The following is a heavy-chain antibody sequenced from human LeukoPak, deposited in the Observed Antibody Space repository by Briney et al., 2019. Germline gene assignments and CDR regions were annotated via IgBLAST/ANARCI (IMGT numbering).Heavy chain of an antibody. D-gene: IGHD3-3*01. CDR1: GFTFSNYA. V-gene: IGHV3-30-3*01. Sequence: PGGSLRLSCAASGFTFSNYAMHWVRQAPGKGLEWVAIISYDGSNKYYADSVKGRFTISRDNAKNSLYLQMNSLRAEDTAVYYCARDGWEAYYDFWSGYYIGYFDYWGQGTLVTVSS. J-gene: IGHJ4*02. CDR3: ARDGWEAYYDFWSGYYIGYFDY. CDR2: ISYDGSNK.